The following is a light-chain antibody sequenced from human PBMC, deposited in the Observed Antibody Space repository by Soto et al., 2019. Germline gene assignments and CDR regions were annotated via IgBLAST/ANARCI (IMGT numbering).Light chain of an antibody. V-gene: IGKV1-8*01. J-gene: IGKJ4*01. Sequence: AIRLTQSPSSFSASTGDRVTITCRASQDISTYLAWYQQKPGKAPKLLIYGASTLQSGVPSRFSGSGSGTDFTLTISRLQSEDFATYYCQQYYIYRLTFGGGTKVEIK. CDR2: GAS. CDR1: QDISTY. CDR3: QQYYIYRLT.